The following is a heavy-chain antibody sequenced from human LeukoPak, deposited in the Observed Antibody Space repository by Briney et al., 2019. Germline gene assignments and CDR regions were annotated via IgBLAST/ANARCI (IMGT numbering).Heavy chain of an antibody. D-gene: IGHD5-18*01. CDR2: IWFDGSKK. J-gene: IGHJ4*02. CDR1: GFTFTNYG. Sequence: PGGSLRLSCAASGFTFTNYGIHWARQAPGKGLDWLAVIWFDGSKKYYADSVKGRFTISRDNSKNTVYQEMNSLRAEDTAVYYCARHTAMGSGYYFDYWGQGTLVTVSS. CDR3: ARHTAMGSGYYFDY. V-gene: IGHV3-33*01.